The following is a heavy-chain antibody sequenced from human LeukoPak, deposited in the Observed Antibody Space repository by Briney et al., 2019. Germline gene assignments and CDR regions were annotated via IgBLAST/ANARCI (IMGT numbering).Heavy chain of an antibody. CDR2: IYAGGYSSA. CDR3: LPRGVGDPPR. V-gene: IGHV3-53*04. D-gene: IGHD3-10*01. Sequence: SGGSLRLSCAASGFTVSSNDMSWVRQAPGKGLEWVSLIYAGGYSSAYYADAVKGRFTGSRHDSKNTLDLQMNGLRADDTAVYYCLPRGVGDPPRWGRETLVTVSS. J-gene: IGHJ4*02. CDR1: GFTVSSND.